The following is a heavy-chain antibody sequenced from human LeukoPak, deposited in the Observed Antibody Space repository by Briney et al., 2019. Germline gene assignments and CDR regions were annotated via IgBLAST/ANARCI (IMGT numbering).Heavy chain of an antibody. CDR1: GFTVSSNS. J-gene: IGHJ4*02. V-gene: IGHV3-53*01. CDR2: IYSDNT. CDR3: ARRAGAYSHPYDY. Sequence: GGSLRLSCTVSGFTVSSNSMSWVSQAPGKGLEWVSFIYSDNTHYSDSVKGRFTISRDNSKNTLYLQMKSLRAEDTAVYYCARRAGAYSHPYDYWGQGTLVTVSS. D-gene: IGHD4/OR15-4a*01.